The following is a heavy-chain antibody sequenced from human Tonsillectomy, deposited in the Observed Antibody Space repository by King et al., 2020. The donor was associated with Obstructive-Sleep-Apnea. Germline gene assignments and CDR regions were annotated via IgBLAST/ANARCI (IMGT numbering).Heavy chain of an antibody. Sequence: EVQLVESGGGLVKPGGSLRLSCAASGFTFSNAWMSWVRQAPGKGREWVDRIKSKTDGGDTDYATPGKGRFTISRDDSKNTLYLQMNSLKTEDTAVYYCQAGFDYWGQGTLVTVSS. J-gene: IGHJ4*02. CDR2: IKSKTDGGDT. D-gene: IGHD6-19*01. CDR1: GFTFSNAW. V-gene: IGHV3-15*01. CDR3: QAGFDY.